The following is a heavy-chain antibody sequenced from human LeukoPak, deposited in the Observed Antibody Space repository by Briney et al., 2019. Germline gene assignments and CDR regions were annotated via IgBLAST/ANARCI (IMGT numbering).Heavy chain of an antibody. CDR3: ARDVDYHATSECFDY. J-gene: IGHJ4*02. D-gene: IGHD1-26*01. CDR1: GFTFSSYW. Sequence: GGSLRLSCAASGFTFSSYWMHWVRQAPGKGRVWVSRINSDGSSTTYADSVKGRFTISRDNAKNTLYLQMNSLRPEDTAVYYCARDVDYHATSECFDYWGQGTLVTVSS. V-gene: IGHV3-74*03. CDR2: INSDGSST.